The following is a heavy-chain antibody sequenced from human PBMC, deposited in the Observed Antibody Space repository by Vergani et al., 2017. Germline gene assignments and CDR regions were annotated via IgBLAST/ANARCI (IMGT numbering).Heavy chain of an antibody. Sequence: EVQLVESGGGLVQPGRSLRLSCAASGFTFDDYAMHWVRQAPGKGLEWVSGISWNSGSIGYADSVKGRFTISRDNAKNSLYLQMNSLRAEDTALYYCAKDWRGYSSSWYYFDYWGQGTLVTVSS. V-gene: IGHV3-9*01. CDR2: ISWNSGSI. CDR3: AKDWRGYSSSWYYFDY. J-gene: IGHJ4*02. D-gene: IGHD6-13*01. CDR1: GFTFDDYA.